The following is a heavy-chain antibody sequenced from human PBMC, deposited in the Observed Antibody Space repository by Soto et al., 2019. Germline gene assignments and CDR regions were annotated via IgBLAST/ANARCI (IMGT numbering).Heavy chain of an antibody. J-gene: IGHJ6*02. Sequence: XESLKISCKGSGYSFTSYWIGWVRQMPGKGLEWMGIIYPGDSDTRYSPSFQGQVTISADKSISTAYLQWSSLKASDTAMYYCARQSIVVVPAAIGGMDVWGQGTTVTVSS. CDR2: IYPGDSDT. D-gene: IGHD2-2*01. V-gene: IGHV5-51*01. CDR3: ARQSIVVVPAAIGGMDV. CDR1: GYSFTSYW.